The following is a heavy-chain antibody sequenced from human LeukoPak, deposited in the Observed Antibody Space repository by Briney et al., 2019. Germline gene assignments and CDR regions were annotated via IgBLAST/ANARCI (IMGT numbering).Heavy chain of an antibody. CDR1: GGSISSGGYY. V-gene: IGHV4-30-2*01. J-gene: IGHJ4*02. CDR3: ARQRADRIFGVVMGFGLDY. Sequence: SETLSLACTVSGGSISSGGYYWSWIRQPPGEGLEWIGYIYQSGSTYYNPSLKSRVTISVDRSKNQFSLKLSSVTAADTAVYYCARQRADRIFGVVMGFGLDYWGRGTLVTVSS. D-gene: IGHD3-3*02. CDR2: IYQSGST.